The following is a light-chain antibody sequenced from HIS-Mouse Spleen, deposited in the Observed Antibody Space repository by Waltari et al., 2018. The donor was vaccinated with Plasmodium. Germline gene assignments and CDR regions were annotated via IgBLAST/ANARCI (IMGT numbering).Light chain of an antibody. V-gene: IGLV3-1*01. Sequence: SYELTPPPSASVSPGPTASITCPGDKLGDTYACWYQQKPGQSPVLVIYQDSKRRSGIPERFSGSNSGNTATLTISGTQAMDEADYYCQAWDSSTVVFGGGTKLTVL. CDR2: QDS. J-gene: IGLJ2*01. CDR3: QAWDSSTVV. CDR1: KLGDTY.